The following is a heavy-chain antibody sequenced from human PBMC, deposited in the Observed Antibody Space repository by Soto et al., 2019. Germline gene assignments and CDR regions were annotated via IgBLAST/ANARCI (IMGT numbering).Heavy chain of an antibody. CDR3: AKDEVLVEVVDRGYYGMDV. CDR1: GFTFSSYW. Sequence: GGSLRLSCAASGFTFSSYWMHWVRQAPGKGLVWVALILYDGKKNYYADSVKGRFTISRDNSKNTLYLQMNSLRAEDTAVYYCAKDEVLVEVVDRGYYGMDVWGQGTTVTVS. CDR2: ILYDGKKN. J-gene: IGHJ6*02. D-gene: IGHD2-15*01. V-gene: IGHV3-30*18.